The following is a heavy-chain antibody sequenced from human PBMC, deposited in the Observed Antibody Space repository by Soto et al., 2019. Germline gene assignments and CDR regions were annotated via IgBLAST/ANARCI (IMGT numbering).Heavy chain of an antibody. CDR2: IYYSGST. CDR3: ARGHYDMDV. Sequence: PSETLSLTCTVSGGSISSYYWSWIRQPPGKGLEWIGYIYYSGSTNYNPSLKSRFTISRDNAKNTLYLQMNSLTAEDTAVYYCARGHYDMDVWGQGTTVTVSS. V-gene: IGHV4-59*12. CDR1: GGSISSYY. J-gene: IGHJ6*02.